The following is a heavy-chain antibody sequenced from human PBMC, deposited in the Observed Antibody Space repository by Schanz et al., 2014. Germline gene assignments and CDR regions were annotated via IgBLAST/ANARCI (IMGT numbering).Heavy chain of an antibody. CDR3: AKDSTHIDVVRVPTAIDY. D-gene: IGHD2-2*01. CDR2: MSYDGSIK. V-gene: IGHV3-30*18. Sequence: QVQLVESGGGVVQPGRSLRLSCAASGFTFSSYGMHLVRQAPGKGLEWVAAMSYDGSIKYYGDSVKGRFTISRDNSKNTLYLHMNTLRSEDTAVYYCAKDSTHIDVVRVPTAIDYWGQGTLVTVSS. CDR1: GFTFSSYG. J-gene: IGHJ4*02.